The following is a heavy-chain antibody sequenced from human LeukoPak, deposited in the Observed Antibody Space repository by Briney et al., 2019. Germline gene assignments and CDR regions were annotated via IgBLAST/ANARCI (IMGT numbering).Heavy chain of an antibody. CDR3: ARDQQALTRFYYYYYYMDV. CDR1: GFIFSNYW. D-gene: IGHD6-13*01. V-gene: IGHV3-7*01. CDR2: IKQDGSEK. J-gene: IGHJ6*03. Sequence: GGSLRLSCEASGFIFSNYWMSWVRQAPGKGLEWLATIKQDGSEKYYVDSVKGRFTISRDNAKNSLFLQMDSLTAEDTAVYSCARDQQALTRFYYYYYYMDVWGKGTTVTVSS.